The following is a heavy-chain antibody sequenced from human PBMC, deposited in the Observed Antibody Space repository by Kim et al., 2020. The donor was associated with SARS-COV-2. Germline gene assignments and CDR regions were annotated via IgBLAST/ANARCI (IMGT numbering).Heavy chain of an antibody. CDR3: ARDLRAVAGEDY. J-gene: IGHJ4*02. CDR1: GGTFSSYT. V-gene: IGHV1-69*04. D-gene: IGHD6-19*01. Sequence: SVKVSCKASGGTFSSYTISWVRQAPGQGLEWMGRIIPILGIANYAQKFQGRVTITADKSTSTAYMELSSLRSEDTAVYYCARDLRAVAGEDYWGQGTLVTVSS. CDR2: IIPILGIA.